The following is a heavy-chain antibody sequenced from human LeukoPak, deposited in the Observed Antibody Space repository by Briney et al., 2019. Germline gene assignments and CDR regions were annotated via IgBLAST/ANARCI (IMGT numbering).Heavy chain of an antibody. CDR1: GGSISSYY. Sequence: PSETLSLTCTVSGGSISSYYWSWIRQTPGRGLEWIGYIHNSGSTNYNPSLKSRVTISVDTSKNQFSLKLNSVTAADTAMYYCTRTDSSTAIDYWGREPWSPSPQ. V-gene: IGHV4-59*01. J-gene: IGHJ4*02. CDR2: IHNSGST. CDR3: TRTDSSTAIDY. D-gene: IGHD6-19*01.